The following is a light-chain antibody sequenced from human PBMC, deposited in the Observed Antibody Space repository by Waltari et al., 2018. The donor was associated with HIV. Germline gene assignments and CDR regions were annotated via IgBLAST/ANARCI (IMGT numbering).Light chain of an antibody. Sequence: EIVMTQSPATLSVSPGERATLSCRASQSISSNLAWYQQKPGQGPRLLVYGASPRATGIPARFGGSGSGTELTLAIRSLQSEDFALYYCQHYNNWPPCTFGQGTNVEIK. CDR2: GAS. CDR3: QHYNNWPPCT. CDR1: QSISSN. J-gene: IGKJ1*01. V-gene: IGKV3-15*01.